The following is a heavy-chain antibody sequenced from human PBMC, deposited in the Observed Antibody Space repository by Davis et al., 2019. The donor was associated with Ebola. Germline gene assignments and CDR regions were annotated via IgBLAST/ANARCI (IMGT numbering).Heavy chain of an antibody. D-gene: IGHD3-16*01. V-gene: IGHV1-2*02. Sequence: ASVKVSCKASGYKFTAYNMHWVRQAPGQGLEWMGWINPNSGGTNYAQKFQGRVTMTRDTSISTAYMELSRLRSDDTAVYYCARGPTDPSGGWGQGTLVTVSS. J-gene: IGHJ4*02. CDR3: ARGPTDPSGG. CDR1: GYKFTAYN. CDR2: INPNSGGT.